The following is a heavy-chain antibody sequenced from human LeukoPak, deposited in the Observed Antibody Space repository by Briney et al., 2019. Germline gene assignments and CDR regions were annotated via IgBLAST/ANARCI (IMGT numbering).Heavy chain of an antibody. CDR2: IIPVFGTT. V-gene: IGHV1-69*06. J-gene: IGHJ6*03. Sequence: SVKVSCKASGDTFSSYAISWVRQAPGQGPEWMGGIIPVFGTTNYAQKFQDRVTITADKSTSTAYMELSSLRSEDTAVYYCARVVGLTGYSSSWYSGYYYYMDVWGKGTTVTVSS. CDR1: GDTFSSYA. D-gene: IGHD6-13*01. CDR3: ARVVGLTGYSSSWYSGYYYYMDV.